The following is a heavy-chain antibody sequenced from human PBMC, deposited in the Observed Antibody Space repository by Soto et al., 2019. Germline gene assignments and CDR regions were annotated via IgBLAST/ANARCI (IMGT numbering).Heavy chain of an antibody. J-gene: IGHJ5*02. CDR1: GASMNNYY. CDR3: ARDLGRSGWYANWFDP. CDR2: MYSSGSS. D-gene: IGHD6-19*01. Sequence: SETLSLTCSVSGASMNNYYGSWVRQPPGRGLEWIGYMYSSGSSNYNSSLKSRVTISVDTSKNQFSLKLSSVTAADTAVYYCARDLGRSGWYANWFDPWGQGTLVTVSS. V-gene: IGHV4-59*01.